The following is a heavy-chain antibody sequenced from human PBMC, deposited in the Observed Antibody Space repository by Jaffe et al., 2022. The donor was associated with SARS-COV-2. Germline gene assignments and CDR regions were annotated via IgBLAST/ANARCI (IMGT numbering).Heavy chain of an antibody. CDR1: GYTFTSYA. J-gene: IGHJ5*02. Sequence: QVQLVQSGAEVKKPGASVKVSCKASGYTFTSYAMHWVRQAPGQRLEWMGWINAGNGNTKYSQKFQGRVTITRDTSASTAYMELSSLRSEDTAVYYCAGPQDIAGGFDPWGQGTLVTVSS. CDR3: AGPQDIAGGFDP. CDR2: INAGNGNT. D-gene: IGHD2-15*01. V-gene: IGHV1-3*01.